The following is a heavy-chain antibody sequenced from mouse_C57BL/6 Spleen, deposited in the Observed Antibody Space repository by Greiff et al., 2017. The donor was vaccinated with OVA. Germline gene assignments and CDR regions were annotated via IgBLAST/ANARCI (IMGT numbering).Heavy chain of an antibody. J-gene: IGHJ4*01. CDR3: ARHEDYYGSSYEDYYAMDY. V-gene: IGHV1-62-2*01. Sequence: QVQLQQSGAELVKPGASVKLSCKASGYTFTEYTIHWVKQRSGQGLEWIGWFYPGSGSIKYNEKFKDKATLTADKSSSTVYMELSRLTSEDSAVYFCARHEDYYGSSYEDYYAMDYWGQGTSVTVSS. CDR1: GYTFTEYT. D-gene: IGHD1-1*01. CDR2: FYPGSGSI.